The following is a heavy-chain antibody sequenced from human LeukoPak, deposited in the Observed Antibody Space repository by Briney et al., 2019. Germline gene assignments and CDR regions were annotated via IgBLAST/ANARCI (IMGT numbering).Heavy chain of an antibody. CDR2: ISGDSTYI. Sequence: GASLRLSCAASGLTFTSYSMNWVRQAPGKGLEWVSSISGDSTYIYNAGSVKGRFTISRDNAQASLYLQMISLRADDTAVYYCARVSGRLERQSDLDYWGQGTLVIVSS. V-gene: IGHV3-21*01. J-gene: IGHJ4*02. D-gene: IGHD1-1*01. CDR1: GLTFTSYS. CDR3: ARVSGRLERQSDLDY.